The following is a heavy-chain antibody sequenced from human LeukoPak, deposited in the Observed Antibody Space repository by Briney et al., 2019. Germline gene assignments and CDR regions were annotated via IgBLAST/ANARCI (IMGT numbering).Heavy chain of an antibody. CDR2: IYYSGST. CDR3: ARTDYGGDPFGY. CDR1: GGSISSYY. D-gene: IGHD4-23*01. J-gene: IGHJ4*02. Sequence: SETLSLTCTVSGGSISSYYWSWIRQPPGKGLEWIGYIYYSGSTNYNPSLKSRVTISVDTSKNQFSLKLSSVTAADTAVYYCARTDYGGDPFGYWGQGTLVTVSS. V-gene: IGHV4-59*01.